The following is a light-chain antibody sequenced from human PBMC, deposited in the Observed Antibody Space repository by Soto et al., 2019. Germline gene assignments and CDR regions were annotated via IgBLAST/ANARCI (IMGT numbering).Light chain of an antibody. Sequence: QSALTQPGSVSGSPGQSITISCTGTSRDVAGAYKYVSWYQQHPGKVPKLIIYDVNNRPSGVSNRFSGFKSGNSASLTISGLLAEDEDDYYCSSITSSITWVFGGGTKLTVL. CDR3: SSITSSITWV. CDR2: DVN. J-gene: IGLJ3*02. V-gene: IGLV2-14*01. CDR1: SRDVAGAYKY.